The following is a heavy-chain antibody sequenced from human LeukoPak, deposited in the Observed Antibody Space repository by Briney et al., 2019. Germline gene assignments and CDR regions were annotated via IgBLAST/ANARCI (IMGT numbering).Heavy chain of an antibody. CDR3: ARYKGRYCSGGSCSPRWFDP. Sequence: PGGSLRLSCAASGFIFSTYSMNWVRQAPGKGLEWVSSISSNSRYIYYADSVKGRFTISRDNAKNSLYLQMNSLRAEDTAVYYCARYKGRYCSGGSCSPRWFDPWGQGTLVTVSS. J-gene: IGHJ5*02. CDR2: ISSNSRYI. CDR1: GFIFSTYS. D-gene: IGHD2-15*01. V-gene: IGHV3-21*01.